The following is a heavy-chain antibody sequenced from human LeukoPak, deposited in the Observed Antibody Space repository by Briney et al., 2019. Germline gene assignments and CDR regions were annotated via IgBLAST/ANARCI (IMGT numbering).Heavy chain of an antibody. CDR2: TYFRYKWYN. D-gene: IGHD3-10*01. V-gene: IGHV6-1*01. Sequence: SQTLSLTCAISGDSVSIYTAAWNWIRQSPSGGLEWLGRTYFRYKWYNDYEVSVKGRITINPDTSKNQFSLQLNSVTPEDAAVYYCARDQAPMGCDYWGQGTLVTVSS. CDR3: ARDQAPMGCDY. CDR1: GDSVSIYTAA. J-gene: IGHJ4*02.